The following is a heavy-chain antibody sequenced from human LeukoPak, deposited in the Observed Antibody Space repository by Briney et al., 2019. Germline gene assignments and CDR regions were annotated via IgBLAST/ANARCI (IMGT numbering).Heavy chain of an antibody. D-gene: IGHD3-10*01. CDR3: ARDRGKGLNWFDP. V-gene: IGHV3-21*01. J-gene: IGHJ5*02. Sequence: GGSLRLSCVASGFTFSSYSMNWVRQAPGKGLEWVSSISSSSSYKYYTDSVKGRFTISRDNAKNSLYLQMNSLRAEDTAVYYCARDRGKGLNWFDPWGQGTLVTVSS. CDR1: GFTFSSYS. CDR2: ISSSSSYK.